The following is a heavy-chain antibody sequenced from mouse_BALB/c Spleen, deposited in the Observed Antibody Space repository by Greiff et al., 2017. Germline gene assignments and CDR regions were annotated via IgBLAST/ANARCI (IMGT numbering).Heavy chain of an antibody. CDR3: ARTRYYGDAMDY. Sequence: QVQLKESGPGLVQPSQSLSITCTVSGFSLTSYGVHWVRQSPGKGLEWLGVIWSGGSTDYNAAFISRLSISKDNSKSQVFFKMNSLQANDTAIYYCARTRYYGDAMDYWGQGTSVTVSS. D-gene: IGHD1-1*01. CDR1: GFSLTSYG. V-gene: IGHV2-2*02. CDR2: IWSGGST. J-gene: IGHJ4*01.